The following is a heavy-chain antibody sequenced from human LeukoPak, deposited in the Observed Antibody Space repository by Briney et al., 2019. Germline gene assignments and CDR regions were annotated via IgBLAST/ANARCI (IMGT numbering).Heavy chain of an antibody. CDR1: GGTSSSYA. CDR3: ASKGLTGPNAFDI. Sequence: ASVKVSCKASGGTSSSYAISWVRQAPGQGLEWMGGIIPIFGTANYAQKFQGRVTITADKSTSTAYMELSSLRSEDTAVYYCASKGLTGPNAFDIWGQGTMVTVSS. D-gene: IGHD3-9*01. V-gene: IGHV1-69*06. CDR2: IIPIFGTA. J-gene: IGHJ3*02.